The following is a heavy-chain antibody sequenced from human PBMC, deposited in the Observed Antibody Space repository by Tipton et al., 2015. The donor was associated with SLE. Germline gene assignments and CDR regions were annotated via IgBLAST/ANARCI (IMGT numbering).Heavy chain of an antibody. Sequence: TLSLTCTVSGVSISSGSYYWNWIRQSAGKGLEWIGRVYISGSPYYNPSTKSRVAMSVDTSKNQFSLRLSSVTTADTAVYYCAKDAQPDHSSGYFGSWGQGTQVTVS. CDR2: VYISGSP. D-gene: IGHD4-11*01. CDR1: GVSISSGSYY. J-gene: IGHJ4*02. CDR3: AKDAQPDHSSGYFGS. V-gene: IGHV4-61*02.